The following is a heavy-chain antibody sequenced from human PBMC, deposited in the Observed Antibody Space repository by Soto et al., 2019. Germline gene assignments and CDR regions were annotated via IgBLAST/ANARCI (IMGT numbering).Heavy chain of an antibody. CDR3: AKYCGGDCRHFDA. D-gene: IGHD2-21*02. V-gene: IGHV1-46*01. Sequence: GXSVKVSYKTSGYNFIAYYIYWVRQAPGQGPEWMGMINPSSGATNIAQKFQGRITVTSDSSTNTAYLQLSSLRSEDAAVYYCAKYCGGDCRHFDAWGQGTRVTVSS. J-gene: IGHJ4*02. CDR1: GYNFIAYY. CDR2: INPSSGAT.